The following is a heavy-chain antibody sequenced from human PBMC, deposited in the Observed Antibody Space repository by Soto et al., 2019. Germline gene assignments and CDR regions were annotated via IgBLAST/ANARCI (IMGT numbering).Heavy chain of an antibody. Sequence: SETLSLTCTVSGGSIRSAGHYWSWIRQHPGKGLEWIGYINHSGTTFYNPSLKSRLTISVDKSKNQFSLNLSSVTAADTAVYYCARQDRVVAEGRWFDPWGQGTLVTVSS. V-gene: IGHV4-31*09. CDR2: INHSGTT. CDR1: GGSIRSAGHY. CDR3: ARQDRVVAEGRWFDP. J-gene: IGHJ5*02. D-gene: IGHD2-15*01.